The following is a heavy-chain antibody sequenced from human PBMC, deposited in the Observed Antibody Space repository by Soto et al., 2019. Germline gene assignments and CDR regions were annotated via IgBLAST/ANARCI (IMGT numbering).Heavy chain of an antibody. CDR2: IYYRGTT. CDR1: NGSLNFYD. Sequence: PXETLSITCNCSNGSLNFYDLSWIRQPPGKELEWIGNIYYRGTTNYNPSLQGRVTMSIDTSKNQFSLMLTSVTAADTAVYYCTRVATAVPSWGRGVLVTVSS. D-gene: IGHD5-18*01. V-gene: IGHV4-59*12. CDR3: TRVATAVPS. J-gene: IGHJ5*02.